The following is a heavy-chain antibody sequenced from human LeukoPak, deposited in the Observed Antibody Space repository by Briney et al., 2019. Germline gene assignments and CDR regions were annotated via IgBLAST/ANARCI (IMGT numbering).Heavy chain of an antibody. J-gene: IGHJ3*02. D-gene: IGHD1-1*01. CDR3: ARVDKERLLETGAFDI. CDR1: GFTFSSYS. V-gene: IGHV3-21*04. Sequence: GSLRLSCAASGFTFSSYSMNWVRQAPGKGLEWVSSISSSSSYIYYADSVKGRFTISRDNAKNSLYLQMNSLRAEDTAVHYCARVDKERLLETGAFDIWGQGTMVTVSS. CDR2: ISSSSSYI.